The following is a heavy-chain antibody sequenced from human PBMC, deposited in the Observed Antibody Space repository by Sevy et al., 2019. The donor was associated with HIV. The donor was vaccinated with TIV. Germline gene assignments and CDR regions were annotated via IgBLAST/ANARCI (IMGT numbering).Heavy chain of an antibody. CDR1: GYIFTTYR. D-gene: IGHD2-15*01. CDR3: ARAYCSGGRCHSLAY. Sequence: ASVKVSCEASGYIFTTYRISWVRQAPGQGLEWLGWISPHNGDTNYVQKFQGRVTMITDTSTSTAFMELRSLRADDTAVYYSARAYCSGGRCHSLAYWGQGTLVTVSS. CDR2: ISPHNGDT. J-gene: IGHJ4*02. V-gene: IGHV1-18*01.